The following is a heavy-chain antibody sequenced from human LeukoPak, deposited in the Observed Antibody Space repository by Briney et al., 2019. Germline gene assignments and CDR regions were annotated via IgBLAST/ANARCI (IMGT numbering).Heavy chain of an antibody. CDR2: ISAYNGNT. D-gene: IGHD6-13*01. J-gene: IGHJ4*02. V-gene: IGHV1-18*01. CDR1: GYTFTSYG. Sequence: ASVKVSCKASGYTFTSYGISWVRQAPGQGLEWMGWISAYNGNTNYAQKLQGGVTMTTDTSTSTAYMELRSLRSDDTAVYYCARDFRVSSSWYRQGFDYWGQGTLVTVSS. CDR3: ARDFRVSSSWYRQGFDY.